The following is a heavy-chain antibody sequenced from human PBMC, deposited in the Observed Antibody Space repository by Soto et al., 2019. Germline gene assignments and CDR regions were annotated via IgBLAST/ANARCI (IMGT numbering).Heavy chain of an antibody. CDR3: ARTCSGGTCSFDS. V-gene: IGHV3-11*04. CDR2: ISSSGSSI. Sequence: PGKGLELVSYISSSGSSIYYADSVKGRFTISRDNAKNTLYLQMNSMRAEDTAVYYCARTCSGGTCSFDSSGQRTLVSVHS. D-gene: IGHD2-15*01. J-gene: IGHJ4*02.